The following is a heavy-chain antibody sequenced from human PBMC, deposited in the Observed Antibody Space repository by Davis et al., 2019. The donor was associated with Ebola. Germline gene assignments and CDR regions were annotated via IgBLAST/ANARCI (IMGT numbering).Heavy chain of an antibody. Sequence: GGSLRLSCAASGFTFSSSAMSWGRQAPGKGLEWVSSISGSGGSTYYAGSVKGRFTISRDNSRNTLYLQMNSLRAEDTAVYYCAKAPVRFLEWFTTDYWGKGTLVTVSS. CDR2: ISGSGGST. J-gene: IGHJ4*02. CDR1: GFTFSSSA. V-gene: IGHV3-23*01. CDR3: AKAPVRFLEWFTTDY. D-gene: IGHD3-3*01.